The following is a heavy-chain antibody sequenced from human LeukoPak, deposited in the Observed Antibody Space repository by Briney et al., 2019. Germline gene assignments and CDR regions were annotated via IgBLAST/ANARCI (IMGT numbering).Heavy chain of an antibody. D-gene: IGHD2-15*01. V-gene: IGHV3-7*03. Sequence: PGGSLRLSCAASGFTVSSNYMSWVRQAPGKGLEWVANTKKDGSEEYYVDSVKGRFTISRDNAKNSLYLQMNSLRVEDTAVYYCARGLAAPDYWGQGTLVTVFS. CDR2: TKKDGSEE. J-gene: IGHJ4*02. CDR1: GFTVSSNY. CDR3: ARGLAAPDY.